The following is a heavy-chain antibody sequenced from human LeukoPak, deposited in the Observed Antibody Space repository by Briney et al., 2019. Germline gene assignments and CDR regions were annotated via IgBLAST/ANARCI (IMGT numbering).Heavy chain of an antibody. CDR1: GYTFAIYY. V-gene: IGHV1-46*01. CDR3: VRAKGLFDY. Sequence: ASVKVSCKASGYTFAIYYIHWVRQAPGQGLEWMGMINPSGGSTSYAPKFQGRVTMTRDTSTSTVYMELSSLRSEDTAVYYCVRAKGLFDYWDQGTLVTVSS. J-gene: IGHJ4*02. CDR2: INPSGGST.